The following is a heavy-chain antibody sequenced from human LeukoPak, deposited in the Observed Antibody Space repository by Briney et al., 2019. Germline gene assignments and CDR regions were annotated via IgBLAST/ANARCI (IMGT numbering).Heavy chain of an antibody. V-gene: IGHV3-21*01. CDR1: GFTLSSYN. J-gene: IGHJ4*02. Sequence: GGSLRLSCAASGFTLSSYNINWVRQTPGKGLEWVSSISTSSDYIYYTDPVKGRFTISRDNAKNSLNLQLNSLRAEDTAVYYCARVTGYYFDSWGQGTLVTVSS. CDR3: ARVTGYYFDS. D-gene: IGHD3-10*01. CDR2: ISTSSDYI.